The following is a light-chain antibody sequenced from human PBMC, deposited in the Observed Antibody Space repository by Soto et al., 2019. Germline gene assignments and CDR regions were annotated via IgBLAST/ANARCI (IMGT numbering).Light chain of an antibody. V-gene: IGLV4-69*01. CDR2: LNSDGSH. Sequence: QLVLTQSPSASASLGASVKLTCTLSSGHSSYAIAWHQQQPEKGPRYLMKLNSDGSHSKGDGIPDRFSGSYSGAERYLTISSLQSEDEADYYCQTWGTGTWVFGGGTKLTVL. CDR3: QTWGTGTWV. J-gene: IGLJ3*02. CDR1: SGHSSYA.